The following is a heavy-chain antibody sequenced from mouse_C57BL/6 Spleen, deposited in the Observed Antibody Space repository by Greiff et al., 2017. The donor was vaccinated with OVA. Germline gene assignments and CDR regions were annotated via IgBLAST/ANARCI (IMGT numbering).Heavy chain of an antibody. J-gene: IGHJ4*01. CDR2: IDPETGGT. CDR1: GYTFTDYE. Sequence: VQLVESGAELVRPGASVTLSCKASGYTFTDYEMHWVKQTPVHGLEWIGAIDPETGGTAYNQKFKGKAILTADKSSSTAYMELRSLTSEDSAVYYCTRISNYYAMDYWGQGTSVTVSS. D-gene: IGHD2-5*01. CDR3: TRISNYYAMDY. V-gene: IGHV1-15*01.